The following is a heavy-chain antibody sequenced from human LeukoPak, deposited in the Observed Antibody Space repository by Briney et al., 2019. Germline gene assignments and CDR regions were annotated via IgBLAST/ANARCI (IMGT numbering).Heavy chain of an antibody. CDR2: IIPVFGTA. Sequence: SVKVSCKASGGTFSSYAISWVRQAPGQGLEWMGGIIPVFGTANYAQKFQGRVTITADEYTSTSDMELSSLRSEDTAVYYCARDWSSGSYYGAFDIWGQGTMVTVSS. CDR1: GGTFSSYA. D-gene: IGHD1-26*01. V-gene: IGHV1-69*01. CDR3: ARDWSSGSYYGAFDI. J-gene: IGHJ3*02.